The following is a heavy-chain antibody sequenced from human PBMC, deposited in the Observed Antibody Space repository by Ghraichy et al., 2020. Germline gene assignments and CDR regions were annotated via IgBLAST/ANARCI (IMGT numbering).Heavy chain of an antibody. CDR2: IYYSGST. CDR3: NAYYDSSGSTGPFDY. V-gene: IGHV4-39*01. J-gene: IGHJ4*02. CDR1: GGSISSSSYY. Sequence: ESLNISCTVSGGSISSSSYYWGWIRQPPGKGLEWIGSIYYSGSTYYNPSLKSRVTISVDTSKNQFSLKLSSVTAADTAVYYCNAYYDSSGSTGPFDYWGQGTLVTVSS. D-gene: IGHD3-22*01.